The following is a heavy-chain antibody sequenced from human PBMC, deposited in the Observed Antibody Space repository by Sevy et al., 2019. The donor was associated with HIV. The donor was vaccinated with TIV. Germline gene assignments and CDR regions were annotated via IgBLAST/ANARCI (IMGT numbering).Heavy chain of an antibody. CDR3: ARVDTICAANFAFDI. CDR2: INPNSGGT. J-gene: IGHJ3*02. V-gene: IGHV1-2*06. Sequence: ASVKVSCKASEYSFTAYYIHWVRQAPGQGLEWMGRINPNSGGTNYSQKFQGRVTMTSDTSISTAYMELSRLRSDDTAVFYCARVDTICAANFAFDIWGQGTMVTVS. CDR1: EYSFTAYY. D-gene: IGHD3-3*01.